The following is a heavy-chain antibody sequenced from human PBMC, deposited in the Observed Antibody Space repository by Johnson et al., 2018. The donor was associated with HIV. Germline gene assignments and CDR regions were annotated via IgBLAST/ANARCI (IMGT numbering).Heavy chain of an antibody. CDR2: ISYDGSNK. Sequence: QVQLVESGGGVVRPGGSLRLSCAASGFTFDDYGMSWVRQAPGKGLEWVAVISYDGSNKYYADSVKGRFTISRDNSKNTLYLQMNSLRAEDTAVYYCARGGSIAARREAFDIWGQGTMVTVSS. CDR1: GFTFDDYG. CDR3: ARGGSIAARREAFDI. V-gene: IGHV3-30*03. D-gene: IGHD6-6*01. J-gene: IGHJ3*02.